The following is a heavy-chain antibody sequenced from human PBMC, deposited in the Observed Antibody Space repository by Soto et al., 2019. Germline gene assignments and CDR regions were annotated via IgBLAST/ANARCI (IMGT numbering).Heavy chain of an antibody. Sequence: QVQLVQSGAEVKKPGASVKVSCKASGYTFTGYYMHWVRQAPGQGLEWMGCINPDSGDTSYAQKFQGCVTTTTDTSISTAYMELRRMKSDDKAVYYCAWNYCNSTSCYDLYMDVWGKGTTVTVSS. CDR2: INPDSGDT. V-gene: IGHV1-2*04. CDR1: GYTFTGYY. CDR3: AWNYCNSTSCYDLYMDV. J-gene: IGHJ6*03. D-gene: IGHD2-2*01.